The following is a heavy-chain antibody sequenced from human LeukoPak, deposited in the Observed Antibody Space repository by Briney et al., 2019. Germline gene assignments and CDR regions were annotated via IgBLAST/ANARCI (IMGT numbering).Heavy chain of an antibody. D-gene: IGHD3-10*01. CDR3: ARAQRITMVRGGEDYFDY. CDR1: GYTFTSYG. CDR2: ISAYNGNT. J-gene: IGHJ4*02. V-gene: IGHV1-18*01. Sequence: ASVKVSCKASGYTFTSYGISWVRQAPGQGLEWMGWISAYNGNTNYAQKLQGRVTMTTDTSTSTAYMELRSLRSDDTAVYYCARAQRITMVRGGEDYFDYWGQGTLVTVSS.